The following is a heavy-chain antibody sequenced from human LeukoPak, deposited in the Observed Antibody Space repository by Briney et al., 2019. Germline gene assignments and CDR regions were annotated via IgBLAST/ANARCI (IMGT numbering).Heavy chain of an antibody. V-gene: IGHV3-30*03. CDR1: GFTFRNYG. Sequence: GGSLRLSCAASGFTFRNYGMYWVRQAPGKGLEWVALISYDGSNKYYADSVKGRFTISKDNSKNTLYLQMNSLRAEDTAVYYCARRYHYDNSAYYYGFNHWGQGTLVTVSS. CDR3: ARRYHYDNSAYYYGFNH. CDR2: ISYDGSNK. D-gene: IGHD3-22*01. J-gene: IGHJ4*02.